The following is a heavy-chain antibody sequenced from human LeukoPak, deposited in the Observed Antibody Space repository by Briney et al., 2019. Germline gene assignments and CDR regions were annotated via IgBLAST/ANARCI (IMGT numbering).Heavy chain of an antibody. D-gene: IGHD6-19*01. Sequence: SETLSLTCAVYGGSFSGYYWSWIRQPPGKGLEWIGEINHSGSTNYNPPLKSRVTISVDTSKNQFSLKLSSVTAADTAVYYCARGRYSSGWYAGYFQYWGQGTLVTVSS. CDR1: GGSFSGYY. CDR3: ARGRYSSGWYAGYFQY. CDR2: INHSGST. J-gene: IGHJ1*01. V-gene: IGHV4-34*01.